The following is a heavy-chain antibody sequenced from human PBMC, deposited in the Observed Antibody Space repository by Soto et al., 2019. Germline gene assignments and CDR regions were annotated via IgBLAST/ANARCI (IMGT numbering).Heavy chain of an antibody. CDR1: GGTFDDFI. Sequence: QVQLVQSGAEVKEPGSSVKVSCKASGGTFDDFIMNWVRQTPGQGLEWMGGIVPMFGTATYAEKFKGRVTSSATGSTRTAYMELTSLRSEDTAVYYCARNGTYRRSLSQYLGMDVWGQGTTVTVS. J-gene: IGHJ6*02. CDR3: ARNGTYRRSLSQYLGMDV. V-gene: IGHV1-69*01. CDR2: IVPMFGTA. D-gene: IGHD2-2*01.